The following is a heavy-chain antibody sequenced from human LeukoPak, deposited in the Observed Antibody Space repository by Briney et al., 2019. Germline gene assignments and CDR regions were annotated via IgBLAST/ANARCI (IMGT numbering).Heavy chain of an antibody. V-gene: IGHV3-23*01. CDR1: GFTFSSYA. Sequence: PGASLRLSCAASGFTFSSYAMSWVRQAPGKGLEWVSAISGSGGSTYYADSVKGRFTISRDNSKNTLYLQMNSLRAEDTAVYYCVKDQKLIVVVPAAKTYGMDVWGQGTTVTVSS. CDR3: VKDQKLIVVVPAAKTYGMDV. CDR2: ISGSGGST. D-gene: IGHD2-2*01. J-gene: IGHJ6*02.